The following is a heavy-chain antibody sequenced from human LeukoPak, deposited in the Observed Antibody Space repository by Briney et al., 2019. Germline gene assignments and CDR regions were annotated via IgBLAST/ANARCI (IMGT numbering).Heavy chain of an antibody. CDR1: GFTLSIYS. D-gene: IGHD3-10*01. V-gene: IGHV3-30*18. CDR3: AKDRRRSYGSGFLLAYFDY. CDR2: ISYDGSNK. J-gene: IGHJ4*02. Sequence: PGGSLRLSCAASGFTLSIYSMNWVRQAPGKGLEWVAVISYDGSNKYYADSVKGRFTISRDNSKNTLYLQMNSLRAEDTAVYYCAKDRRRSYGSGFLLAYFDYWGQGTLVTVSS.